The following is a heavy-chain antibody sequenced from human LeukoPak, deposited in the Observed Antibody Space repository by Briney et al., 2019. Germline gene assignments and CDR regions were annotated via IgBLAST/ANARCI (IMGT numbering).Heavy chain of an antibody. Sequence: GGSLRLSCAASGFTFSSYGMHWVRQAPGKGLEWVAVISYDGSNKYYADSVKGRFTISRDNSKNTLYLQMNSLRAEDTAVYYCAKVVSLRLGELSYLDYWGQGTLVTVSS. J-gene: IGHJ4*02. CDR1: GFTFSSYG. CDR2: ISYDGSNK. V-gene: IGHV3-30*18. CDR3: AKVVSLRLGELSYLDY. D-gene: IGHD3-16*02.